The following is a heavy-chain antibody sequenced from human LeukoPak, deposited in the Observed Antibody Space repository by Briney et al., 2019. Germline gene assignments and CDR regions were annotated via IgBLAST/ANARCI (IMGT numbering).Heavy chain of an antibody. V-gene: IGHV3-23*01. CDR1: GFPFRSYK. Sequence: GGSLKPSFSTPGFPFRSYKMKWGRQAPGKGLEWVSEIDGNGGGIYEADSVKGRFTISRDNSKNTVYLQMNSLRAEDTAVYYCVRDSGRYGRSGDSWGQGTLVTVSS. CDR3: VRDSGRYGRSGDS. D-gene: IGHD1-26*01. CDR2: IDGNGGGI. J-gene: IGHJ4*02.